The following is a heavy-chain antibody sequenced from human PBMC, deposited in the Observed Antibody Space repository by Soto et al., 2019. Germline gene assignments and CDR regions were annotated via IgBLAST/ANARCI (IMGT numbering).Heavy chain of an antibody. CDR2: IKQDGSEK. J-gene: IGHJ6*02. V-gene: IGHV3-7*01. CDR1: GFTFSSYW. CDR3: ARGGGLYYSYGMDV. D-gene: IGHD2-15*01. Sequence: EVLLVESGGGLVQPGGSLRLSCAASGFTFSSYWMSWVRQAPGKGLEWVANIKQDGSEKYYVDSVKGRFTISRDNAKNSLYLEMNSLRAEDTAVYYCARGGGLYYSYGMDVWGQGTTVTVSS.